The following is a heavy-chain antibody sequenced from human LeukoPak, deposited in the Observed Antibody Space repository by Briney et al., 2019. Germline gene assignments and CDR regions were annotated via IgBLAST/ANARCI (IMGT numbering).Heavy chain of an antibody. V-gene: IGHV3-23*01. J-gene: IGHJ4*02. CDR3: AKDVGSGGWPDRYFDC. Sequence: QTGGSLRLSCAASGFTFDDYGMSWVRQAPGKGLEWVSAISGSGGTTYYADSVKGRFTISRDNSKNTLYLQMNSLRAEDTAVYYCAKDVGSGGWPDRYFDCWGQGTLVTVSS. CDR2: ISGSGGTT. CDR1: GFTFDDYG. D-gene: IGHD6-19*01.